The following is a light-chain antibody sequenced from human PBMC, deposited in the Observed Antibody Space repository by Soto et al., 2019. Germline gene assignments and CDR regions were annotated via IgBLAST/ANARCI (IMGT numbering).Light chain of an antibody. Sequence: DILMTQSPSTLSASVGDRVTITCRASQSISSWLAWYQQKPGKAPKLLIYKASSLESGVPSRFSGRGSGTEFTLTISSLQPDDFATYYCQQYNSYSLTFGQGTKVEIK. J-gene: IGKJ1*01. V-gene: IGKV1-5*03. CDR3: QQYNSYSLT. CDR1: QSISSW. CDR2: KAS.